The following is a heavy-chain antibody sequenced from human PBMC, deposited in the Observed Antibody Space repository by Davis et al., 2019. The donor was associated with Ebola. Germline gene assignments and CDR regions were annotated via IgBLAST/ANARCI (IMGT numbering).Heavy chain of an antibody. D-gene: IGHD6-19*01. J-gene: IGHJ4*02. Sequence: PGGSLRLSCAASGFTFSNAWMSWVRQAPGKGLEWVGRIKSKTDGGTTDYAAPVKGRFTISRDDSKNTLYLQMNSLRAEDTALYYCAKEGIAVAGTYFDYWGQGTLVTVSS. CDR1: GFTFSNAW. V-gene: IGHV3-15*01. CDR2: IKSKTDGGTT. CDR3: AKEGIAVAGTYFDY.